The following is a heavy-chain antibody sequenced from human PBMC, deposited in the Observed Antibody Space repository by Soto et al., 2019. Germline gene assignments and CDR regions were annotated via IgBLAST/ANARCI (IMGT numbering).Heavy chain of an antibody. Sequence: EVQLVESGGGLVKAGESLRVSCAASGFTFRNAWMSWVRQAPGRGLEWVGRIKSKTNGGTTDYAAPVKGRFSISRDDSKITLYLQMNSLKTEDTAIYYCTTDDPINRNWGQGTLVTVSS. J-gene: IGHJ4*02. CDR3: TTDDPINRN. CDR2: IKSKTNGGTT. V-gene: IGHV3-15*01. CDR1: GFTFRNAW.